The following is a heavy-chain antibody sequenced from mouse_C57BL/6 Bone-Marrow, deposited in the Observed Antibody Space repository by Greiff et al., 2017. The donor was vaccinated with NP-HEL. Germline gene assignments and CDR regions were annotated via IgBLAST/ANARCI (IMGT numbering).Heavy chain of an antibody. CDR3: AQYYGNNPFAY. J-gene: IGHJ3*01. D-gene: IGHD2-1*01. CDR1: GFTFSSYA. Sequence: DVHLVESGGGLVKPGGSLKLSCAASGFTFSSYAMSWVRQTPEKRLEWVATISDGGSYTYYPDNVKGRFTISRDNAKNNLYLQMSHLKSEDTAMYYCAQYYGNNPFAYWGQGTLVTVSA. V-gene: IGHV5-4*01. CDR2: ISDGGSYT.